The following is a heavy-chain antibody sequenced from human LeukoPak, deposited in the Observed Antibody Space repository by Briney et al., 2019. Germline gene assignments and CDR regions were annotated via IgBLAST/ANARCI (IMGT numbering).Heavy chain of an antibody. Sequence: GGSLRLSCAASGFTFSSYVMIWVRQAPGKGLEWVSAISGSGGSTYYADSVKGRFTISRDNSKNTLYLQMNSLRAEDTAVYYCAKLDYDFWSGYDTWGQGTLVTVSS. CDR1: GFTFSSYV. V-gene: IGHV3-23*01. CDR2: ISGSGGST. D-gene: IGHD3-3*01. CDR3: AKLDYDFWSGYDT. J-gene: IGHJ5*02.